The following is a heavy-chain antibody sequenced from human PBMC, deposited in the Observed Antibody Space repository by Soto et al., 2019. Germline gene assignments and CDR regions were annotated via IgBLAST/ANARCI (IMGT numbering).Heavy chain of an antibody. V-gene: IGHV5-10-1*01. CDR3: ARRDYPYYYYGMDV. CDR1: GYSFTSYW. J-gene: IGHJ6*02. D-gene: IGHD4-17*01. Sequence: GESLKISCKASGYSFTSYWISWVRQMPGKGLEWMGRIDPSDSYTNYSPSFQGHVTISADKSISTAYLQWSSLKASDTAMYYCARRDYPYYYYGMDVWGQGTTVTVSS. CDR2: IDPSDSYT.